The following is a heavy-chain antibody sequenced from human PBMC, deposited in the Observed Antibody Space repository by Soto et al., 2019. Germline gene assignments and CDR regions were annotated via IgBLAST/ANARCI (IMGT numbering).Heavy chain of an antibody. CDR2: INSDGSRT. CDR1: GFTFSSYW. J-gene: IGHJ4*02. CDR3: ARGDGDYYDGNGYLGRH. D-gene: IGHD3-22*01. Sequence: EVQLVESGGGIVQPGGSLRLSCAASGFTFSSYWMHWVRQAPGKGLVWVSRINSDGSRTSYADSAKGRFTISRDNAKNTGYLQMNSRRAEDTAVYYCARGDGDYYDGNGYLGRHWGQGTPVTVSS. V-gene: IGHV3-74*01.